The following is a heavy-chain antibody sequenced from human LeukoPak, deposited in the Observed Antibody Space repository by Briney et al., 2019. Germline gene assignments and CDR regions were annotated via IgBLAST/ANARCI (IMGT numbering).Heavy chain of an antibody. D-gene: IGHD1-26*01. V-gene: IGHV4-59*01. J-gene: IGHJ5*02. CDR3: ARDSPLGPLWFDP. CDR1: GGSISSYY. Sequence: PSETLSLTCTVSGGSISSYYWSWIRQPPGKGLEWIGYIYYSGSTNYNPSLESRVTISVDTSKNQFSLKLSSVTAADTAVYYCARDSPLGPLWFDPWGQGTLVTVSS. CDR2: IYYSGST.